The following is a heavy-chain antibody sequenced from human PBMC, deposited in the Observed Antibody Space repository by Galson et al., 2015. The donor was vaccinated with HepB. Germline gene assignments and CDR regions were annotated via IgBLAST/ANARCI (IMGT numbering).Heavy chain of an antibody. CDR2: INPSGGST. D-gene: IGHD3-3*01. V-gene: IGHV1-46*01. CDR3: ARSRDTIFGVVDAFDI. Sequence: SVKVSCKASGYTFTSYYMRWVRQAPGQGLEWMGIINPSGGSTSYAQKFQGRVTMTRDTSTSTVYMELSSLRSEDTAVYYCARSRDTIFGVVDAFDIWGQGTMVTVSS. J-gene: IGHJ3*02. CDR1: GYTFTSYY.